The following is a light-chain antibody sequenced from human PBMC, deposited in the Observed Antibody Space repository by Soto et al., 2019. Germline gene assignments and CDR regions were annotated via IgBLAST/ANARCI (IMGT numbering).Light chain of an antibody. J-gene: IGLJ3*02. Sequence: QSALTQPASESGSPGQSITISCTGTSSDVGGYNYVSWYQQHPGRAPKLMIYEVSYRPSGISNRFSGSKSGKTASLTISGLQAEDEADYYCSSYTSSSTWVFGGGTKLTVL. V-gene: IGLV2-14*01. CDR2: EVS. CDR3: SSYTSSSTWV. CDR1: SSDVGGYNY.